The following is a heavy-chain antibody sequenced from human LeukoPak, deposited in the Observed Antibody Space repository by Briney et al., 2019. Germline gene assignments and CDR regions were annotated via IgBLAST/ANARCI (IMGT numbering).Heavy chain of an antibody. V-gene: IGHV4-39*07. CDR3: ARSQQIHYDFWSGYQYYFDY. J-gene: IGHJ4*02. D-gene: IGHD3-3*01. Sequence: PSETLSLTCTVSGGSISTTNYYWGWIRQSPGKGLEWFGCVYYSGSTYYNPSLKSRVTISVDTSKNQFSLKLSSVTAADTAVYYCARSQQIHYDFWSGYQYYFDYWGQGTLVTVSS. CDR2: VYYSGST. CDR1: GGSISTTNYY.